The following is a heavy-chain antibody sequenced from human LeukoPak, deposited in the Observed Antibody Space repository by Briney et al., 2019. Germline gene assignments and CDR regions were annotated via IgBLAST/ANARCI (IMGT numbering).Heavy chain of an antibody. V-gene: IGHV1-8*01. CDR3: ARWITMVREGLGFPLYYYGMDV. CDR2: MNPNRGNT. J-gene: IGHJ6*02. CDR1: GYTVTSYD. D-gene: IGHD3-10*01. Sequence: ASVKVSCKASGYTVTSYDINWGRQAAGQGGEGRGGMNPNRGNTGYAQKYQGRVTMTRNTSISKDYMELSSLRSEDTAVYYCARWITMVREGLGFPLYYYGMDVWGQGTTVTVSS.